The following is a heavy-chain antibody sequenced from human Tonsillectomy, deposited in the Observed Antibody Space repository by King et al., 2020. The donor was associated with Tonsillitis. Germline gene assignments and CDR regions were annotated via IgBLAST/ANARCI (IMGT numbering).Heavy chain of an antibody. V-gene: IGHV2-26*01. CDR1: GFSLSNARLG. CDR2: IFSNDEK. D-gene: IGHD1-26*01. CDR3: ARIAWDLRGNYYYMDV. J-gene: IGHJ6*03. Sequence: TLKESGPVLVKPTETLTLTCTVSGFSLSNARLGVSWIRQPPGKALEWLAPIFSNDEKSYNTTLKGRLTISKDTSKSQVVLTMTNMDPVDTATYYCARIAWDLRGNYYYMDVWGKGTTVTVSS.